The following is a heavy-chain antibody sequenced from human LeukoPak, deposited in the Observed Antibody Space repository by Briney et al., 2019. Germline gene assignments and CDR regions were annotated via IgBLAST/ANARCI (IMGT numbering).Heavy chain of an antibody. CDR1: GGSISSSSYY. J-gene: IGHJ4*02. CDR2: IYYSGST. CDR3: ARHGDDILTGYYFPDY. Sequence: SETLSLTCTVSGGSISSSSYYWGWIRQPPGKGLEWIGSIYYSGSTYYNPSLKSRVTISVDTSKNQFSLKLSSVTAADTAVYYCARHGDDILTGYYFPDYWGQGILVTVSS. D-gene: IGHD3-9*01. V-gene: IGHV4-39*01.